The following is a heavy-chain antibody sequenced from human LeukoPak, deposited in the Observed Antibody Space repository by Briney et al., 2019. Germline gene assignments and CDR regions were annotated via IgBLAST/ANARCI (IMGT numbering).Heavy chain of an antibody. J-gene: IGHJ4*02. V-gene: IGHV3-21*01. CDR2: ISSSTYI. D-gene: IGHD5-12*01. Sequence: GGSLRLSCVASGFIFSSYNINWVRQAPGKGLEWVSSISSSTYISYADSVKGRFTISRDNANNSLDLQMDSLRVEDTAVYYCAREGYSAYGLDYWGQGTLVTVSS. CDR1: GFIFSSYN. CDR3: AREGYSAYGLDY.